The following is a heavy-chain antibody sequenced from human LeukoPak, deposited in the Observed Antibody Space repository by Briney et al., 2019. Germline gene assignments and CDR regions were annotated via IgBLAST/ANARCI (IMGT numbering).Heavy chain of an antibody. V-gene: IGHV4-38-2*02. J-gene: IGHJ3*02. CDR2: VSHGGAAHTSMAT. D-gene: IGHD1-1*01. CDR3: ANRLLRSGTGAFDI. CDR1: GDSISRGYY. Sequence: PSETLSLTCSVSGDSISRGYYCGWIRQPPGKGLEWIGSVSHGGAAHTSMATFYNPSLKSRVTMSVDTSKNQFSLRLTSVTAADTALYLCANRLLRSGTGAFDIWGLGTVVVVSS.